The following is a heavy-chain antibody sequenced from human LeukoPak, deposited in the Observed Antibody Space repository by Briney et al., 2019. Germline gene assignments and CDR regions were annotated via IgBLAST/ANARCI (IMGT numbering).Heavy chain of an antibody. CDR3: ARTVATFLPYFDY. CDR1: GFTFSSYS. Sequence: GGSLRLSCAASGFTFSSYSMNWVRQAPGKGLEWVSSISSSSSYIYYADSVKGRFTISRDNAKNSLYLQMNSLRAEDTAVYYCARTVATFLPYFDYWGQGTLVTVSS. V-gene: IGHV3-21*01. CDR2: ISSSSSYI. D-gene: IGHD5-12*01. J-gene: IGHJ4*02.